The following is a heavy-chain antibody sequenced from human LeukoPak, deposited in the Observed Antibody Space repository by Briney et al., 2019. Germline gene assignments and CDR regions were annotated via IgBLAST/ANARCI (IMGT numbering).Heavy chain of an antibody. J-gene: IGHJ6*02. Sequence: GGSLRLSCVASEFTFSNYEMNWVRQAPGKGLEWVSYISSSGTTIYYADSVKGRVTISRDNAKNSLYLQMNSLRADDTAVYYCARDRGFGKSLYYYYYGMDVWGQGTTVTVSS. CDR2: ISSSGTTI. CDR1: EFTFSNYE. CDR3: ARDRGFGKSLYYYYYGMDV. D-gene: IGHD3-10*01. V-gene: IGHV3-48*03.